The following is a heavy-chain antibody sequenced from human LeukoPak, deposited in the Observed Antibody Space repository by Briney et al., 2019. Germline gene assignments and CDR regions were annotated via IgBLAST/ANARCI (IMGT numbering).Heavy chain of an antibody. J-gene: IGHJ4*02. Sequence: PGGSLRLSCAASGFTFSSYAMSWVRQAPGKGLEWVSAISGSGGSTYYADSVKGRFTISRDNSKNTLYLQMNSLRAEDTAVYYCAKVTVLATTYYYDSSGYYSTDYWGQGTLVTVSS. CDR2: ISGSGGST. V-gene: IGHV3-23*01. D-gene: IGHD3-22*01. CDR1: GFTFSSYA. CDR3: AKVTVLATTYYYDSSGYYSTDY.